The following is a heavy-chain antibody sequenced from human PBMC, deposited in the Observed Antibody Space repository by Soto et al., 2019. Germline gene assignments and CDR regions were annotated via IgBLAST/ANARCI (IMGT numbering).Heavy chain of an antibody. D-gene: IGHD6-13*01. CDR2: IYYSGST. CDR3: ARGRDIAAAGTYYYYYMDV. J-gene: IGHJ6*03. Sequence: QVQLQESGPGLVKPSETLSLTCTVSGGSISSYYWSWIRQPPGKGLEWLGYIYYSGSTNYNPSLKSRVTISVDTSKNQFSLKLSSVTAADTAVYYCARGRDIAAAGTYYYYYMDVWGKGTTVTVSS. CDR1: GGSISSYY. V-gene: IGHV4-59*01.